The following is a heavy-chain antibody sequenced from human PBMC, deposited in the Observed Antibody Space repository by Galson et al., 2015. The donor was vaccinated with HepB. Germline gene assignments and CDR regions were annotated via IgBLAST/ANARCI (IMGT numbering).Heavy chain of an antibody. D-gene: IGHD2-2*01. CDR3: ARVPYSSTSPRFDP. CDR2: IKQDGSEK. J-gene: IGHJ5*02. Sequence: SLRLSCAASGYTFKYFGIHWVRQASEKGLEWVANIKQDGSEKYYVDSVKGRFTISRDNARNSVYLQMSSLRAEDTAIYYCARVPYSSTSPRFDPWGQGTLVTVSS. CDR1: GYTFKYFG. V-gene: IGHV3-7*03.